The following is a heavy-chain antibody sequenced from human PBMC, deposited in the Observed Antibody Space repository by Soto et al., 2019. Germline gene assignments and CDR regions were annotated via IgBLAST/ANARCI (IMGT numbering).Heavy chain of an antibody. D-gene: IGHD6-13*01. CDR1: GYTFTSYY. J-gene: IGHJ4*02. Sequence: QVQLVQSGAEVKKPGASVKVSCKASGYTFTSYYMHWVRQAPGQGLEWMGIINPSGGSTSYAQKFQGSVTMTRDTSTSTVYMELSSLRSEDTAVYYCALYSSSWYRSDHWGQGTLVTVSS. V-gene: IGHV1-46*03. CDR3: ALYSSSWYRSDH. CDR2: INPSGGST.